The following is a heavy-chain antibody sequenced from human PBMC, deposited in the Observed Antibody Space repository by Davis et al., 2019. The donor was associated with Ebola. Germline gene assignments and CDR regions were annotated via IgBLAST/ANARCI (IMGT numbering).Heavy chain of an antibody. D-gene: IGHD3-22*01. V-gene: IGHV4-39*07. J-gene: IGHJ4*02. Sequence: MPSETLSLTCTVSGGSISSSSYYWGWIRQPPGKGLEWIGSIYYSGSTYYNPSLKSRVTISVDTSKNQFSLKLSSVTAADTAVYYCARGFWYYYDSSGYYFDYWGQGTLVTVSS. CDR2: IYYSGST. CDR3: ARGFWYYYDSSGYYFDY. CDR1: GGSISSSSYY.